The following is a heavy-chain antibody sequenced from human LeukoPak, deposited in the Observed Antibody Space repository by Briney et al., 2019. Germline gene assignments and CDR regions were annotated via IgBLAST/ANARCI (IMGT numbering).Heavy chain of an antibody. CDR1: GFTFSSYW. CDR3: ARDLPAAIGAFDI. V-gene: IGHV3-7*01. Sequence: GGSLRLSCAASGFTFSSYWMSWVRQAPGKGLEWVANIKQDGSEKYYVDSVKGRFTISRDNAKNSLYLQMNSLRAEDTAVYYCARDLPAAIGAFDIWGQGTMVTVSS. D-gene: IGHD2-2*02. J-gene: IGHJ3*02. CDR2: IKQDGSEK.